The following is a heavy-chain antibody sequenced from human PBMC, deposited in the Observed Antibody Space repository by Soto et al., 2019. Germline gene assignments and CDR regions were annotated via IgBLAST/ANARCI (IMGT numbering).Heavy chain of an antibody. CDR3: ARMRASGPYFDLCDY. CDR1: GLSLSDIRLG. Sequence: SGPTLVNPAETLTLTCSISGLSLSDIRLGVAWIRQPPGKALEWLAHIFVNDETTYSTSLRTRLTISRDPSKSQVVLTMTNLDPEDTGTYYCARMRASGPYFDLCDYWGQGALVTVSS. V-gene: IGHV2-26*03. CDR2: IFVNDET. J-gene: IGHJ4*02. D-gene: IGHD1-26*01.